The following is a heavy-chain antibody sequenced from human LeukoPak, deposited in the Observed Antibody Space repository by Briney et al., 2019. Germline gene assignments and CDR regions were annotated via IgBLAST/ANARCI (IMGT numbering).Heavy chain of an antibody. J-gene: IGHJ4*02. CDR1: GYTFTGYY. D-gene: IGHD6-19*01. V-gene: IGHV1-2*06. Sequence: ASVKVSCKASGYTFTGYYMHWVPQAPGQGLEWMGRINPNSGGTNYAQKFQGRVTMTRDTSISTAYMELSRLRSDDTAVYYCASSNIAVAGRFDYWGQGTLVTVSS. CDR2: INPNSGGT. CDR3: ASSNIAVAGRFDY.